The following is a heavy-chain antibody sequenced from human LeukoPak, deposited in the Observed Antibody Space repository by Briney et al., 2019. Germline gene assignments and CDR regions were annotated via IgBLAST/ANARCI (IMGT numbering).Heavy chain of an antibody. CDR2: IYYSGIT. V-gene: IGHV4-39*07. CDR1: GYSISSTSHY. Sequence: PSETLSLTCTVSGYSISSTSHYWAWIRQPPGKGLEWIGSIYYSGITYYNASLKSRVTTSLDTSKNQLSLKVNSVTAADTAVYYCASGYTSTWYLVLAYWGQGTLVTVSS. CDR3: ASGYTSTWYLVLAY. J-gene: IGHJ1*01. D-gene: IGHD6-13*01.